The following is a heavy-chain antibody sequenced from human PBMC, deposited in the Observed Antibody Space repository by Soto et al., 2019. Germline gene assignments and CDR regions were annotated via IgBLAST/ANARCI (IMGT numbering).Heavy chain of an antibody. CDR1: GGTFSSYA. CDR2: IIPIFGTA. V-gene: IGHV1-69*01. Sequence: QVQLVQSGAEVKQPGSSVKVSCKASGGTFSSYAISWVRQAPGQGLEWMGGIIPIFGTANYAQKFQGRVTITADESTSTAYMELSSLRSEDTAVHYCARGDGSGSYPTYYYYYGMDVWGQGTTVTFSS. J-gene: IGHJ6*02. CDR3: ARGDGSGSYPTYYYYYGMDV. D-gene: IGHD3-10*01.